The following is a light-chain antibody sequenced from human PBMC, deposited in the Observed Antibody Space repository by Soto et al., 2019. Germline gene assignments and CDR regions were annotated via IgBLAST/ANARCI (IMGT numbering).Light chain of an antibody. CDR3: SSYAGTNNRYV. Sequence: QSVLTQPPSASGSPGQSVTISCTGMGRDIGGYNFVSWYQQHPGKVPKLIIYEVNKRPSGVPDRFSGSKSGNTASLTVSGLQADDEADYYCSSYAGTNNRYVFGTGTKLTVL. CDR1: GRDIGGYNF. CDR2: EVN. V-gene: IGLV2-8*01. J-gene: IGLJ1*01.